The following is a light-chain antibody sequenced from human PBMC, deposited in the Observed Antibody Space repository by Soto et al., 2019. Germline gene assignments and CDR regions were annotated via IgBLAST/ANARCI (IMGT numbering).Light chain of an antibody. CDR3: NSYGRGSTLG. J-gene: IGLJ1*01. V-gene: IGLV2-14*03. CDR1: SSDIGGYNY. Sequence: QSALTQPASVSGSPGQSITISCTGTSSDIGGYNYVSWYQHHPGKAPKLIIHDVSYRPSGVSNRFSGSKSGNTASLTISGLQAVDEADYYCNSYGRGSTLGFGTGTKVTVL. CDR2: DVS.